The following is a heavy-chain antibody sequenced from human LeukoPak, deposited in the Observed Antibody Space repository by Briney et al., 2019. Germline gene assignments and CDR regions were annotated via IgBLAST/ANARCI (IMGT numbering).Heavy chain of an antibody. Sequence: GGSLRLSCAASGFTFSSYAMSWVRQAPGKGLEWVSAISGSGGSTYYADSVKGRFTISRDNSKNTLYLQMNSLRAEDTAVYYCAKGDSRYCSGGSCYFVFWGQGTLVTVSS. V-gene: IGHV3-23*01. CDR3: AKGDSRYCSGGSCYFVF. CDR2: ISGSGGST. J-gene: IGHJ4*02. CDR1: GFTFSSYA. D-gene: IGHD2-15*01.